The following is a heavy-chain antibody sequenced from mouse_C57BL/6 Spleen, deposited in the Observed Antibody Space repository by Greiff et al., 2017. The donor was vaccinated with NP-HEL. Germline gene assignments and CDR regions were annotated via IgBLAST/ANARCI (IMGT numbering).Heavy chain of an antibody. CDR1: GYTFTSYT. Sequence: QVQLQQSGAELARPGASVKLSCKASGYTFTSYTMHWVKQRPGRGLEWIGYIKPSSGYTKYNQKFKDKTTLTADKSSSTAYMQMSSMTAEDAAVYYCARVSTEVVAETYYFDYWGQGTTLTVSS. CDR3: ARVSTEVVAETYYFDY. J-gene: IGHJ2*01. D-gene: IGHD1-1*01. V-gene: IGHV1-4*01. CDR2: IKPSSGYT.